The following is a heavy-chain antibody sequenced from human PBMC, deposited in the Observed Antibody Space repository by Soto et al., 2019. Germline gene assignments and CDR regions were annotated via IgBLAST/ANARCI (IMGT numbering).Heavy chain of an antibody. CDR2: ISSSSSYI. D-gene: IGHD3-10*01. Sequence: PGGSLRLSCAASGFTFSSYSMNWVRQAPGKGLEWVSSISSSSSYIYYADSVKGRFTISRDNAKNSLYLQMNSLRAEDTAVYYCARVVTMVRGVRVGMDVWGQGTTVTVSS. V-gene: IGHV3-21*01. CDR3: ARVVTMVRGVRVGMDV. J-gene: IGHJ6*02. CDR1: GFTFSSYS.